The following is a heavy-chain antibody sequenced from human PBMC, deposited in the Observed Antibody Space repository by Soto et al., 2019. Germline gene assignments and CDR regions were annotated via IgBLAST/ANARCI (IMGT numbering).Heavy chain of an antibody. D-gene: IGHD3-10*01. V-gene: IGHV4-30-4*01. J-gene: IGHJ4*02. CDR1: GGSISSGDYY. Sequence: SETLSLTCTVSGGSISSGDYYWSWIRQPPGKGLEWIGNIYYSGSTYYNPSLKSRVTISVDTSKKQFPLKLSSVTAADTAVYYCASRKSSPYFDYWGQGTLVPVSS. CDR3: ASRKSSPYFDY. CDR2: IYYSGST.